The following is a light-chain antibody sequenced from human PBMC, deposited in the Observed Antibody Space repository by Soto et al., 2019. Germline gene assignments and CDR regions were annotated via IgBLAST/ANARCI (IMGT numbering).Light chain of an antibody. J-gene: IGLJ2*01. CDR3: QSFDSSLSGYVV. V-gene: IGLV1-40*01. Sequence: QAVVTQPPSVSGAPGQRVTISCTGSSSNIGAGYDVHWYQQLPVTAPKLLIYGNSNRPSGVPDRFSGSKSGTSASLAITGLQAEDEADYSCQSFDSSLSGYVVFGGGTKLTVL. CDR2: GNS. CDR1: SSNIGAGYD.